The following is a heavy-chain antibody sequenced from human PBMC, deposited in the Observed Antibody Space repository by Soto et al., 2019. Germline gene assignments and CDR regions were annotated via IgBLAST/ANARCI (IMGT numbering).Heavy chain of an antibody. J-gene: IGHJ6*02. V-gene: IGHV1-3*01. Sequence: QVQLVQSGTEVKKPGASVKVSCKTSGYSFTKYGLHWVRQAPGQRLEWMGWINPGNGDTKYSQKFQGRVIITRDTSATTAYMELSRLRSEDSAVYYCARTDCSSTSCYNYYYYGMDVWGQWTTVTVSS. D-gene: IGHD2-2*01. CDR1: GYSFTKYG. CDR2: INPGNGDT. CDR3: ARTDCSSTSCYNYYYYGMDV.